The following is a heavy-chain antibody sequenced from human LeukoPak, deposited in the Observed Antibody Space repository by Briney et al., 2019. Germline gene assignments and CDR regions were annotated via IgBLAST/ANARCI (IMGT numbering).Heavy chain of an antibody. Sequence: GGSLRLSCAASGFTFDDYAMHWVRQAPGKGLEWVSGISWNSGSIGYADSVKGRFTISRDNAKNSLYLQMNSLRAEDTALYYCAKGLEKPGYIVEVADDAFDIWGQGTMVTVSS. J-gene: IGHJ3*02. D-gene: IGHD5-12*01. CDR3: AKGLEKPGYIVEVADDAFDI. CDR1: GFTFDDYA. CDR2: ISWNSGSI. V-gene: IGHV3-9*01.